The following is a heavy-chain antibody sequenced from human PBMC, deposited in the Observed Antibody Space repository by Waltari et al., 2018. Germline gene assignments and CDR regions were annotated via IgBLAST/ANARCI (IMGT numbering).Heavy chain of an antibody. J-gene: IGHJ6*02. V-gene: IGHV4-39*07. CDR2: IYYSGSS. CDR1: GGSISRSSYY. Sequence: QLQLQESGPGLVKPSETLSLTCTVSGGSISRSSYYWGWIRQPPGKGLEWIGSIYYSGSSTDNPSLKRRVTISVDTSKNQFALKLSSVTAADTAVYYCATVKAARSHYYYGMDVWGQGTTGTLSS. D-gene: IGHD6-6*01. CDR3: ATVKAARSHYYYGMDV.